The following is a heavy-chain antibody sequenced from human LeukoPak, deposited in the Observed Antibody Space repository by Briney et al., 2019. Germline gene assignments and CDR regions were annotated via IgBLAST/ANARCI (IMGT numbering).Heavy chain of an antibody. D-gene: IGHD3-22*01. V-gene: IGHV1-18*01. Sequence: GASVKVSCKASGYTFTSYGISWVRQAPGQGREGMGWISAYNGNTNYAQKLQGRVTMTTDTSTSTAYMELRSLRSDDTAVYYCARVVEGWKYYYDSSGYYHFDYWGQGTLVTVSS. CDR1: GYTFTSYG. CDR3: ARVVEGWKYYYDSSGYYHFDY. J-gene: IGHJ4*02. CDR2: ISAYNGNT.